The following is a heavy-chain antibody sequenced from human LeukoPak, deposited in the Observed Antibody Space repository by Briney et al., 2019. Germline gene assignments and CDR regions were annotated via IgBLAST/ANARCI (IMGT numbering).Heavy chain of an antibody. Sequence: GESLKISCKGSGYSFASYWIGWVRQMPGKGLEWMGIIYPGGSDTTYSPSFQGQVTISADKSISTAYLQWSSLKASDTAMYYCARPNYYSSGSYSIWYFDYWGQGTLVTVSS. CDR1: GYSFASYW. V-gene: IGHV5-51*01. J-gene: IGHJ4*02. CDR3: ARPNYYSSGSYSIWYFDY. CDR2: IYPGGSDT. D-gene: IGHD3-10*01.